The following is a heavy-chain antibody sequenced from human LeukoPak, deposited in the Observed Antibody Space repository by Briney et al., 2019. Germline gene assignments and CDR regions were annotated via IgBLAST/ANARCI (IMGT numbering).Heavy chain of an antibody. CDR3: ARDRGYCSGGSCYSGFDY. J-gene: IGHJ4*02. CDR1: GFRFDDYG. CDR2: INWNGGST. V-gene: IGHV3-20*04. Sequence: GGSLRLSCAASGFRFDDYGMSWVRQAPGKGLEWVSGINWNGGSTGYADSVKGRFTISRDNAKNSLYLQMNSLRAEDTALYYCARDRGYCSGGSCYSGFDYWGQGTLVTVSS. D-gene: IGHD2-15*01.